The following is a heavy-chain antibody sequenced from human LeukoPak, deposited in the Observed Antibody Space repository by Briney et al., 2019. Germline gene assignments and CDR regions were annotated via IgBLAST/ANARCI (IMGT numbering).Heavy chain of an antibody. CDR1: GYTFTSYY. D-gene: IGHD6-19*01. CDR3: ARAQQWLVRLLDY. CDR2: INPSGGST. V-gene: IGHV1-46*01. J-gene: IGHJ4*02. Sequence: ASVKVSCKASGYTFTSYYMHWVREAPGQGLEWMGIINPSGGSTSYAQKFQGRVTMTRDMSTSTVYMELSSLRSEDTAVYYCARAQQWLVRLLDYWGQGTLVTVSS.